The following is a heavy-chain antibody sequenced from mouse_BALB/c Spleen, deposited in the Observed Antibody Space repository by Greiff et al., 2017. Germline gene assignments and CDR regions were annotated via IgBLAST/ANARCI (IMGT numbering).Heavy chain of an antibody. J-gene: IGHJ4*01. CDR1: GYSFTSYY. CDR2: IDPFNGGT. CDR3: ARSLYAMDY. V-gene: IGHV1S135*01. D-gene: IGHD6-2*01. Sequence: VQLKQSGPELMKPGASVKISCKASGYSFTSYYMHWVKQSHGKSLEWIGYIDPFNGGTSYNQKFKGKATLTVDKSSSTAYMHLSSLTSEDSAVYYCARSLYAMDYGGQGTSVTVSS.